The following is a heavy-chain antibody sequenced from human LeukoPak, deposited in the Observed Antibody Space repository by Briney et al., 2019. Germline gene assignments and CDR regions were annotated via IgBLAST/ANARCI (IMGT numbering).Heavy chain of an antibody. Sequence: SVKVSCRASGGTFSSYAISWVRQAPGQGLEWMGGIIPIFGTANYAQKFQGRVTITADESTSTAYMELSSLRSEDTAVYYCARVDSSGYYYAGAFDIWGQGTMVTVSS. J-gene: IGHJ3*02. CDR2: IIPIFGTA. CDR3: ARVDSSGYYYAGAFDI. CDR1: GGTFSSYA. V-gene: IGHV1-69*01. D-gene: IGHD3-22*01.